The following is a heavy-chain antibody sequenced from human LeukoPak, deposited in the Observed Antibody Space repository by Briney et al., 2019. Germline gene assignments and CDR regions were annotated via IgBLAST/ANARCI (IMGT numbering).Heavy chain of an antibody. CDR1: GGSISSGGYY. J-gene: IGHJ6*02. Sequence: SQTLSLTCTVSGGSISSGGYYWSWIRQHPGKGLEWIGYIYYSGSTYYNPSLKSRVTISADTSKNQFSLKLSSVTAADTAVYYCARSYTPSYYYGMDVWGQGTTVTVSS. D-gene: IGHD1-26*01. CDR2: IYYSGST. CDR3: ARSYTPSYYYGMDV. V-gene: IGHV4-31*03.